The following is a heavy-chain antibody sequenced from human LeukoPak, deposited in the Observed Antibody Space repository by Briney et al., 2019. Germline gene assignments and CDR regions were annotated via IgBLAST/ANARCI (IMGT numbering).Heavy chain of an antibody. CDR3: ARDKGLPQAFDI. CDR1: GGSISSFY. J-gene: IGHJ3*02. CDR2: ISYSETT. V-gene: IGHV4-59*01. Sequence: SSETLSLTCTVSGGSISSFYWSWIRQPPGKGLEYIGYISYSETTSYNPSLKSRVTISVDTSKNQFSLKLTSVTAADTAVYYCARDKGLPQAFDIWGQGTMVTVSS. D-gene: IGHD5/OR15-5a*01.